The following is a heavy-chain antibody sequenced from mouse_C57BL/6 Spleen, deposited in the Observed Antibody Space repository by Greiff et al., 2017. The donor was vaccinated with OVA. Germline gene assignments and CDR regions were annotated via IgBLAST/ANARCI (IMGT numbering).Heavy chain of an antibody. CDR3: ARGKIWGFAY. V-gene: IGHV1-26*01. J-gene: IGHJ3*01. CDR2: INPNNGGT. CDR1: GYTFTDYY. Sequence: EVQLQQSGPELVKPGASVKISCKASGYTFTDYYMNWVKQSHGKSLEWIGDINPNNGGTSYNQKFKGKATLTVDKSSSTAYMELRSLTSEDSAVYYCARGKIWGFAYWGQGTLVTVSA. D-gene: IGHD1-1*02.